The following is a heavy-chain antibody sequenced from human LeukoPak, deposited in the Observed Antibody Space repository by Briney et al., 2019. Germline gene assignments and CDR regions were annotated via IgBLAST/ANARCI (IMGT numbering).Heavy chain of an antibody. Sequence: ASVKVSCRVSGYTLTELSMHGVRQAPGKGLEWRGGFDPEDGETIYAQKFQGKVTMTEDTSTDTAYMELSSLRSEDTAVYYCAIKHLPAAITNWFDPWGQGTLVTVSS. J-gene: IGHJ5*02. D-gene: IGHD2-2*01. CDR3: AIKHLPAAITNWFDP. V-gene: IGHV1-24*01. CDR1: GYTLTELS. CDR2: FDPEDGET.